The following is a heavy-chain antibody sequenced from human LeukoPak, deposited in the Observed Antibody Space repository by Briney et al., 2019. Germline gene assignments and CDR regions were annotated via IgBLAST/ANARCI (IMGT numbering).Heavy chain of an antibody. Sequence: SETPSLTCTVSGGSISSYYWSWIRQPPGKGLEWIGYIYYSGSTNYHPSLKSRVTISVDTSKNQFSLKLSSVTAADTAVYYCARVVGASYPFLIDYWGQGTLVTVSS. D-gene: IGHD1-26*01. CDR2: IYYSGST. CDR1: GGSISSYY. J-gene: IGHJ4*02. CDR3: ARVVGASYPFLIDY. V-gene: IGHV4-59*08.